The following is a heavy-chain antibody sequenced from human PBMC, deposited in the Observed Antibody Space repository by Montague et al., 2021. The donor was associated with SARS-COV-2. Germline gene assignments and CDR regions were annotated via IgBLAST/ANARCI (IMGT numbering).Heavy chain of an antibody. Sequence: SETLSLTCAVYGGSFSGYYWSWIRQPPGKGLQWIGEINHSGSTNXNPSLKSRVTISVDTSKNQFSLKLSSVTAADTAVYYCARGQNFEWLLSLYYGMDVWGQGTTVTVSS. CDR1: GGSFSGYY. CDR3: ARGQNFEWLLSLYYGMDV. V-gene: IGHV4-34*01. J-gene: IGHJ6*02. D-gene: IGHD3-9*01. CDR2: INHSGST.